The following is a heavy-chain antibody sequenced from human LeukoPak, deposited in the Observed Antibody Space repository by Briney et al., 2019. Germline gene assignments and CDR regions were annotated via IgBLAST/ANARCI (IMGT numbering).Heavy chain of an antibody. D-gene: IGHD5-12*01. J-gene: IGHJ6*02. CDR2: ISYDGSNK. CDR3: ARDPNSGGYDYEGYYYYYYGMDV. V-gene: IGHV3-30*04. CDR1: GFTFSSYA. Sequence: GGSLRLSCAASGFTFSSYAMHWVRQAPGKGLEWVAVISYDGSNKYYADSVKGRFTISRDNSKNTLYLQMNSLRAEDTAVYYCARDPNSGGYDYEGYYYYYYGMDVWGRGTTVTVSS.